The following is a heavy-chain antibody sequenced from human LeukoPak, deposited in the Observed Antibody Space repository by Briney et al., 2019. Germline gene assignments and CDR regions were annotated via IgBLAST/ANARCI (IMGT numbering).Heavy chain of an antibody. V-gene: IGHV4-59*01. CDR1: GVSISSYY. CDR2: IFYSGST. Sequence: NPSETLSLTCTVSGVSISSYYWSWIRQSPGKGLEWIGYIFYSGSTNHNPSLKSRVTISVDTSKNQFSLKLTSVTAADTAVYYCARSRAYDYHFDNWGQGTLVTVSS. J-gene: IGHJ4*02. CDR3: ARSRAYDYHFDN. D-gene: IGHD5-12*01.